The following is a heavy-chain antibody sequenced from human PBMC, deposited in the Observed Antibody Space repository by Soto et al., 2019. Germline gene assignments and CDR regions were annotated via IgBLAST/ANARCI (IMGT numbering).Heavy chain of an antibody. D-gene: IGHD2-15*01. CDR3: PRGLCGGNFDS. CDR2: IHHSGTT. Sequence: SETLSLTCGVSDPSINSNYYWRCSRQPPGKGLEWIGAIHHSGTTYYSPSLKSRVTISRDTSKNHLSLRLSCMTAADTAIYFCPRGLCGGNFDSWGQGTPVTAPQ. CDR1: DPSINSNYY. J-gene: IGHJ4*02. V-gene: IGHV4-38-2*01.